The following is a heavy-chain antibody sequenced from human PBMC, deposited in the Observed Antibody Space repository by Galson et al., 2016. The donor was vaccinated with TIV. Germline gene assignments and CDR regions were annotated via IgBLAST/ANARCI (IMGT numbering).Heavy chain of an antibody. CDR3: ARASFGSGTYYHYFDF. D-gene: IGHD3-10*01. Sequence: TLSLTCTVSGASIRGGTYYWSWIRQSAGKGLEWIGRFYSSGNSDYKPSLRRRVTISGDKSKNQVSLTLPSVTAADTAVYYCARASFGSGTYYHYFDFWGPGILVTVSS. CDR2: FYSSGNS. J-gene: IGHJ4*02. V-gene: IGHV4-61*02. CDR1: GASIRGGTYY.